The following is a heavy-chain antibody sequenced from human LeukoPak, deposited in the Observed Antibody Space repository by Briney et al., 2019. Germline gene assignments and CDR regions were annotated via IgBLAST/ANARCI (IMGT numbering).Heavy chain of an antibody. D-gene: IGHD3-3*01. V-gene: IGHV1-69*13. CDR3: AGVELRLRGAY. J-gene: IGHJ4*02. Sequence: ASVKVSCKASGGTFSSYAISWVRQAPGQGLEWMGGIIPIFGTANYAQKFQGRVTITADESTSTAYMELSSLRSEDTAVYYCAGVELRLRGAYWGQGTLVTVSS. CDR2: IIPIFGTA. CDR1: GGTFSSYA.